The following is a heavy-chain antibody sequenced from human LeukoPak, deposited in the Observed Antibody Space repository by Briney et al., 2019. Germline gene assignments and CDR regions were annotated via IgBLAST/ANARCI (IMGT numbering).Heavy chain of an antibody. CDR1: GGSFSGYY. Sequence: SETLSLTCAVYGGSFSGYYWSWIRQPPGKGLEWIGSIYYSGSTYYNPSLKSRVTISVDTSKNQFSLKLSSVTAADTAVYYCARNGVYSSSWYEWGYFDYWGQGTLVTVSS. J-gene: IGHJ4*02. V-gene: IGHV4-34*01. CDR2: IYYSGST. D-gene: IGHD6-13*01. CDR3: ARNGVYSSSWYEWGYFDY.